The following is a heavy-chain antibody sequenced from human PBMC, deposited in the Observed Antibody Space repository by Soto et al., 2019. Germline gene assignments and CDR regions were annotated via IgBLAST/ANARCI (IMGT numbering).Heavy chain of an antibody. V-gene: IGHV4-34*01. CDR2: INHSGST. CDR1: GGSFSGYY. J-gene: IGHJ4*02. CDR3: ARASNKPGYSSGPDF. D-gene: IGHD5-18*01. Sequence: TSETLSLTCAVYGGSFSGYYWTWIRQPPGKGLEWIGEINHSGSTNYNPSLKSRVTISVDTSKNQFSLKLSSVTAADTAVYYCARASNKPGYSSGPDFWGQGPLVTVS.